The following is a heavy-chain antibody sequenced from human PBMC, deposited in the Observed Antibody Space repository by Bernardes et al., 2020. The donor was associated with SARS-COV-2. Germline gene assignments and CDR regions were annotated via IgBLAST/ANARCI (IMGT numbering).Heavy chain of an antibody. D-gene: IGHD3-10*01. V-gene: IGHV3-7*01. J-gene: IGHJ4*02. CDR2: IKQDGNQK. Sequence: GGSLRLSCAASGFTFSTYCMNWVRQAPGKGLEWVANIKQDGNQKYFVDSVKGRFTISRDNAKNSLYLQMNSLRAEDTAVYYCARGGGSYYGSGSYIDYWGQGTLVTVSS. CDR1: GFTFSTYC. CDR3: ARGGGSYYGSGSYIDY.